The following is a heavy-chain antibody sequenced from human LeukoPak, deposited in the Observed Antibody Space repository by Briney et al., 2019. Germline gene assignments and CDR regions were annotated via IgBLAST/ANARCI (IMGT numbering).Heavy chain of an antibody. D-gene: IGHD2-21*02. J-gene: IGHJ6*02. CDR1: GFTFSNYW. V-gene: IGHV3-74*01. CDR3: SRDSLSSCGGDCYSGLDV. Sequence: GGSLRLSCAASGFTFSNYWMHWVRQAPGEALMWVSRIKSDASSTTYADSVKGRFTISRDNAKNTLYLQMNSLRAEDTAVYYCSRDSLSSCGGDCYSGLDVWGQGTTVTVSS. CDR2: IKSDASST.